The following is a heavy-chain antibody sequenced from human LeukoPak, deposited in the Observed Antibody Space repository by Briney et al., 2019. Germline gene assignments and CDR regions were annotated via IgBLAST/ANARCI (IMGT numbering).Heavy chain of an antibody. V-gene: IGHV1-69*05. Sequence: VASVKVSCKASGGTFSSYAISWVRQAPGQGLEWMGGIIPIVGTANYAQQFQGRVTFTTDESTSSAYIERSSWKSEDTAVYSWARFRNDIPDYWGQGTVVTVSS. J-gene: IGHJ4*02. CDR3: ARFRNDIPDY. CDR1: GGTFSSYA. CDR2: IIPIVGTA. D-gene: IGHD2-2*02.